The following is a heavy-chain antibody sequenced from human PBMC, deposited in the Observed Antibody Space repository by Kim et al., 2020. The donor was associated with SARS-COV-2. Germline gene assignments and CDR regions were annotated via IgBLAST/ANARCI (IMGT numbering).Heavy chain of an antibody. CDR3: AREMWGSGSSYYYYYGMDV. Sequence: ASVKVSCKASGYTFTSYGISWVRQAPGQGLEWMGWISAYNGNTNYAQKLQGRVTMTTDTSTSTAYMELRSLRSDDTAVYYCAREMWGSGSSYYYYYGMDVWGQGTTVTVSS. J-gene: IGHJ6*02. D-gene: IGHD3-10*01. CDR2: ISAYNGNT. CDR1: GYTFTSYG. V-gene: IGHV1-18*01.